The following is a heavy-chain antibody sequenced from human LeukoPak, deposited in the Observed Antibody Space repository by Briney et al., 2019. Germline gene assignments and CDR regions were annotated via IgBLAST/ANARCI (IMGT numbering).Heavy chain of an antibody. D-gene: IGHD4-17*01. CDR3: ARDQSYGDYDAYYFDY. J-gene: IGHJ4*02. CDR1: GYTFTSYY. V-gene: IGHV1-46*01. CDR2: INPSGGST. Sequence: ASVKVSCKASGYTFTSYYMHWVRQAPGQGLEWMAIINPSGGSTSYAQKFQGRVTMTRDTSTSTVYMELSSLRSEDTAVYYCARDQSYGDYDAYYFDYWGQGTLVTVSS.